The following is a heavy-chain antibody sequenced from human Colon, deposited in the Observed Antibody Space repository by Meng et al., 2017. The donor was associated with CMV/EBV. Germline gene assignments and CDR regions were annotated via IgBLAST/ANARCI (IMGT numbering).Heavy chain of an antibody. D-gene: IGHD6-6*01. CDR3: AKGPLGSARPSHYFDY. CDR2: IYHPGST. CDR1: GDSISSSSYY. J-gene: IGHJ4*02. V-gene: IGHV4-39*07. Sequence: GSLRLSCSVSGDSISSSSYYWGWIRQAPGKGLEWIASIYHPGSTYYNPSLKGRTTISFDTSKNLFSLKVTSMTAADTAVYYCAKGPLGSARPSHYFDYWGQGTLVTVSS.